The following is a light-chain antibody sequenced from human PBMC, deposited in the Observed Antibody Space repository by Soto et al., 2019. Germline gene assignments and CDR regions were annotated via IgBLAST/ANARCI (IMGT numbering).Light chain of an antibody. Sequence: QSVLTQPASVSGSPGQSITISCTGTSGDIGSYNRVSWYQQHPGKAPKLIIYEVTDRPSGVSNRFSGSKSGNTASLTISGLQAEDEAEYYCSSYTNIMTRACGFGTGTKVTVL. V-gene: IGLV2-14*01. CDR1: SGDIGSYNR. CDR2: EVT. J-gene: IGLJ1*01. CDR3: SSYTNIMTRACG.